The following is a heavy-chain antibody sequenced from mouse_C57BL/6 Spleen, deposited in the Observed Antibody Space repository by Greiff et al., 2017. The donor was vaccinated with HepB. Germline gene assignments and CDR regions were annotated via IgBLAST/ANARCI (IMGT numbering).Heavy chain of an antibody. Sequence: QVQLQQPGAELVKPGASVKMSCKASGYTFTSYWITWVKQRPGQGLEWIGDIYPGSGSTNYNEKFKSKATLTVDTSSSTAYMQLSSLTSEDSAVYYCARCDYGSRDYWYFDVWGTGTTVTVSS. CDR1: GYTFTSYW. CDR2: IYPGSGST. V-gene: IGHV1-55*01. CDR3: ARCDYGSRDYWYFDV. J-gene: IGHJ1*03. D-gene: IGHD1-1*01.